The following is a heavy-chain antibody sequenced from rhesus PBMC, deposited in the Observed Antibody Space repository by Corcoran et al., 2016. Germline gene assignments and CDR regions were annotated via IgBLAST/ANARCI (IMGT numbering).Heavy chain of an antibody. Sequence: QVQLQESGPGLVKPSETLSLPCAVSGASVSGDWWTWIRQAPGKGLEGIGEINGNSGPTNYTPSLNRGVTISKDVSNNQLSLELNSVTAADTAVYYCASNIVAATFDTWGQGVLVTVSS. V-gene: IGHV4-80*01. J-gene: IGHJ4*01. CDR3: ASNIVAATFDT. D-gene: IGHD2-39*01. CDR1: GASVSGDW. CDR2: INGNSGPT.